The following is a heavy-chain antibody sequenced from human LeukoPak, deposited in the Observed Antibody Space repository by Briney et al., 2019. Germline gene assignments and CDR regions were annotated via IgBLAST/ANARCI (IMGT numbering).Heavy chain of an antibody. V-gene: IGHV1-46*01. J-gene: IGHJ4*02. D-gene: IGHD1-1*01. CDR1: GNTFIGYW. CDR3: AREGQQLKHFDY. Sequence: ASVKVSCKTSGNTFIGYWIHWVRQAPGQGLEWMGAINPRGDATIGAQKFQGRVTTTRDTSTSTVYIELSSLRSEDTAVYYCAREGQQLKHFDYWGQGTLVTVSS. CDR2: INPRGDAT.